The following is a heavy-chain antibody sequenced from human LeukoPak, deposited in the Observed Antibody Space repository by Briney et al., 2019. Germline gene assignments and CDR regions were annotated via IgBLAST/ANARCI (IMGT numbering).Heavy chain of an antibody. CDR3: ARDLEDYYYMDV. CDR2: IIPIFGTA. Sequence: SSVKVSCKASGGTFSSYAISWVRQAPGQGLEWMGGIIPIFGTANYAQKFQGRVTITTDESTSTAYMELSSLRSEDTAVYYCARDLEDYYYMDVWGKGTTVTVSS. V-gene: IGHV1-69*05. CDR1: GGTFSSYA. J-gene: IGHJ6*03.